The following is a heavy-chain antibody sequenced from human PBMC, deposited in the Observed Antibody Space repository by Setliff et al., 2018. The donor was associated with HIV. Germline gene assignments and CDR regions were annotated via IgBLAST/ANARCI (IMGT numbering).Heavy chain of an antibody. CDR2: IIPIFGTA. D-gene: IGHD3-10*01. Sequence: EASVKVSCKASGGTFSSYAISWVRQAPGQGLEWMGGIIPIFGTANYAQKFQGRVTMTRDTSISTAYMELSSLTSEDTAVYYCARGKGVGGVIITGGLDVWGKGTTVTVSS. V-gene: IGHV1-69*05. CDR1: GGTFSSYA. J-gene: IGHJ6*04. CDR3: ARGKGVGGVIITGGLDV.